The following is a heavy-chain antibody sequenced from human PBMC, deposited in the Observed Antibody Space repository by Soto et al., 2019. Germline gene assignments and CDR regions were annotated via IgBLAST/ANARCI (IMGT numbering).Heavy chain of an antibody. J-gene: IGHJ4*02. Sequence: EVQLLESGGGLVQPGGSLRLSCAASGFTFSSYAMSWVRQAPGKGLEWVSAISGSGGSTYYADSVKGRFTISRDNSKITLYLQMNSLRAEDTAVYYCANPIQLWFHGGGDIYWGQGTLVTVSS. D-gene: IGHD5-18*01. CDR3: ANPIQLWFHGGGDIY. CDR1: GFTFSSYA. V-gene: IGHV3-23*01. CDR2: ISGSGGST.